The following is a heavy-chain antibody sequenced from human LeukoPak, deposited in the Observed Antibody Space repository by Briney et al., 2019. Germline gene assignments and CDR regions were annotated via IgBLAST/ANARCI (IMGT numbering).Heavy chain of an antibody. J-gene: IGHJ4*02. CDR3: ARGGGYYYGRSSLNY. D-gene: IGHD3-22*01. CDR1: GFTVSSNY. Sequence: GGSLRLSCAASGFTVSSNYMIWVRQAPGKGLEWVSVIYSGGSTYYADSVKGRFTISRDNSKNTLYLQMNSLRAEDTAVYYCARGGGYYYGRSSLNYWGQGTLVTVSS. CDR2: IYSGGST. V-gene: IGHV3-53*01.